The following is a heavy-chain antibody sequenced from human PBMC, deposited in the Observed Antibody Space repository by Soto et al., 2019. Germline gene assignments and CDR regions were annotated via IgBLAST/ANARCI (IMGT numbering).Heavy chain of an antibody. Sequence: QVQLVESGGGVVQPGRSLRLSCAASGFTFSSYAMHWARQAPGKGLEWVAVISYDGSNKYYADSVKGRFTISRDNSKNTLDLQMNSLRAEDTAVYDCASADYYVSGSRPDDWGQGTLVPVSS. CDR3: ASADYYVSGSRPDD. CDR1: GFTFSSYA. J-gene: IGHJ4*02. V-gene: IGHV3-30-3*01. CDR2: ISYDGSNK. D-gene: IGHD3-10*01.